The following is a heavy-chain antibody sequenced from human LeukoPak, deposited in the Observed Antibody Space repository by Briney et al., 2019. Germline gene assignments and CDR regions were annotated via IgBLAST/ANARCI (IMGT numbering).Heavy chain of an antibody. CDR3: ARELWFGESHYYGMDV. J-gene: IGHJ6*02. V-gene: IGHV1-2*02. Sequence: GASVKVSCKASVYTFTGYYMHWVRQAPGQGLEWMGWINPNSGGTNYAEKFQGRVTMTRDTYISTAYMELSRLRSDDTAVYYCARELWFGESHYYGMDVWGQGTTVTVSS. CDR2: INPNSGGT. CDR1: VYTFTGYY. D-gene: IGHD3-10*01.